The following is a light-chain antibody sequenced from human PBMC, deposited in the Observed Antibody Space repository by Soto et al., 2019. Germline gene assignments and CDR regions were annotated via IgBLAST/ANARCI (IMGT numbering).Light chain of an antibody. V-gene: IGLV6-57*02. Sequence: NFTLTQPHSVSESPGKKVTISCTGSSGNIASNHVQWYQQRPGSAPTVVIYEDNQRPSGVPDRFSGSIDSSSNSASLTISGLKTEDEADYYCQSYDSSNQNVVFGGGTKLTVL. CDR3: QSYDSSNQNVV. CDR1: SGNIASNH. J-gene: IGLJ2*01. CDR2: EDN.